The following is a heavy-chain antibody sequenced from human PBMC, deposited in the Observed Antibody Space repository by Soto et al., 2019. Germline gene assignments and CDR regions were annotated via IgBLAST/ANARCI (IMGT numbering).Heavy chain of an antibody. CDR3: ASTYSGYEDFDY. CDR1: GLSFDDYA. D-gene: IGHD5-12*01. J-gene: IGHJ4*02. CDR2: ISWNSAYI. V-gene: IGHV3-9*01. Sequence: LGLCCVGAGLSFDDYAMHWVRQVPGKGLEGVSVISWNSAYIGYADSVKGRFTISRDNAKNSVSLQMNSLRTEDTALYYCASTYSGYEDFDYWGQGTLVTGSS.